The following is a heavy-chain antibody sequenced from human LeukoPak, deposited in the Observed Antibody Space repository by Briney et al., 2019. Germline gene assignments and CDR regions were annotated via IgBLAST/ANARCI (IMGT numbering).Heavy chain of an antibody. CDR1: GFTFSSYA. J-gene: IGHJ4*02. CDR3: ARDQEDGYNPFGY. D-gene: IGHD5-24*01. V-gene: IGHV3-30-3*01. Sequence: PGGSLRLSCAASGFTFSSYAMHWVRQAPGKGLEWVAVISYDGSNKYYADSVKGRFTISRDNSKNTLYLQMNSLRAEDTAVYYCARDQEDGYNPFGYWGQGTLVTVSS. CDR2: ISYDGSNK.